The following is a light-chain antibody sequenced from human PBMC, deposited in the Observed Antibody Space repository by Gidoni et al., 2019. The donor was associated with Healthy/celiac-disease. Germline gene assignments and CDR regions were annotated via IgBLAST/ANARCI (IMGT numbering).Light chain of an antibody. CDR1: NIGRKS. Sequence: SYVLTQPPSVSVAPGQTARITCGGTNIGRKSVHWYQQKPGQPPVLVVSDDSDRPSGIPERFSGSNSGNTATLTSSRVEAGDEADYDCQVWDSSSDHVVFGGGTKLTV. V-gene: IGLV3-21*02. CDR3: QVWDSSSDHVV. CDR2: DDS. J-gene: IGLJ2*01.